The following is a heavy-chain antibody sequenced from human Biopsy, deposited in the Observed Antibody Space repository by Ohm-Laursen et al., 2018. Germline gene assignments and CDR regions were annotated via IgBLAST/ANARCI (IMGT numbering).Heavy chain of an antibody. CDR2: ISSSGLTL. Sequence: SLRLSCAASGFIFSYYEMNWFRQAPGRGLEWVSYISSSGLTLYYAESVKGRFTVSRDNAKNSLYLQMNSLTVEDTAVYYCARDGAGSYHDYWGQGTLVTVSS. CDR3: ARDGAGSYHDY. D-gene: IGHD3-10*01. CDR1: GFIFSYYE. V-gene: IGHV3-11*01. J-gene: IGHJ4*02.